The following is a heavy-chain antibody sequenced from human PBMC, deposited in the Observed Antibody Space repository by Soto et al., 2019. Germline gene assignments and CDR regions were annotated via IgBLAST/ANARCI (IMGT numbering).Heavy chain of an antibody. Sequence: EVQLLESGGGLVQPGGSLRLSCAASGFTFSSYAMNWVRQAPGKGLEWVSVISGSDGSIYYADSVKGRFTISSDNSKNTLNLQMNSLRAEDTAVYYCARRSSSWYFDYWGQGTLVTVSS. CDR2: ISGSDGSI. CDR3: ARRSSSWYFDY. CDR1: GFTFSSYA. V-gene: IGHV3-23*01. D-gene: IGHD6-13*01. J-gene: IGHJ4*02.